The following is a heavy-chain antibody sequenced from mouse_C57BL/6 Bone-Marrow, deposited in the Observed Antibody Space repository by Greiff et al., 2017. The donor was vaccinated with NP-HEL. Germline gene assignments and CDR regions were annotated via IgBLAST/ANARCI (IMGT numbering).Heavy chain of an antibody. CDR3: AREGQLRLRRVFDY. J-gene: IGHJ2*01. D-gene: IGHD3-2*02. Sequence: QVQLQQSGAELVRPGASVKLSCKASGYTFTDYYINWVKQRPGQGLEWIARIFPGSGNTYYNEKFKGKATLTAEKSSSTAYMQLSSLTSEDSAVYFCAREGQLRLRRVFDYWGQGTTLTVSS. CDR1: GYTFTDYY. CDR2: IFPGSGNT. V-gene: IGHV1-76*01.